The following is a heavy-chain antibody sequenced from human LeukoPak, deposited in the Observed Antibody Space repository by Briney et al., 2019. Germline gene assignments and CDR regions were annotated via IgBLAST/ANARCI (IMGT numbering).Heavy chain of an antibody. V-gene: IGHV3-30*18. D-gene: IGHD2-2*01. CDR3: AKDGSDCSSTSCYWLGDFDY. CDR2: ISYDGSNK. J-gene: IGHJ4*02. CDR1: GFTFSSYG. Sequence: GGSLRLPCAASGFTFSSYGMHWVRQAPGKGLEWVAVISYDGSNKYYADSVKGRFTISRDNSKNTLYLQMNSLRAEDTAVYYCAKDGSDCSSTSCYWLGDFDYWGQGTLVTVSS.